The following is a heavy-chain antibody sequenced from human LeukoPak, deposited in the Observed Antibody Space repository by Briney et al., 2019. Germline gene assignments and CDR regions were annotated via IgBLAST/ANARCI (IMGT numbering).Heavy chain of an antibody. Sequence: PGGSLRLSCAASGFTFSSYAMHWVRQAPGKGLEWVSGISWNSGSIGYADSVKGRFTISRDNAKNSLYLQMNSLRAEDTALYYCAKSSLWFGELLTPPFDYWGQGTLVTVSS. CDR2: ISWNSGSI. CDR3: AKSSLWFGELLTPPFDY. CDR1: GFTFSSYA. J-gene: IGHJ4*02. D-gene: IGHD3-10*01. V-gene: IGHV3-9*01.